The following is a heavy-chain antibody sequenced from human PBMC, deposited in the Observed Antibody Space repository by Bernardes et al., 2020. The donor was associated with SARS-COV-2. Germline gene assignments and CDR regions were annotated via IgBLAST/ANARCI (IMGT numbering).Heavy chain of an antibody. D-gene: IGHD5-18*01. Sequence: VGSLILSCAASGFTFPYSAMSWVRQAPGQGLEWVSYISGSGATTFYSDSVKGRFTISRDNSKNTLFLQMNDLRADDTAVYYCANNGYSYGYSLWWGQGTLVTVSS. V-gene: IGHV3-23*01. CDR3: ANNGYSYGYSLW. CDR1: GFTFPYSA. J-gene: IGHJ4*02. CDR2: ISGSGATT.